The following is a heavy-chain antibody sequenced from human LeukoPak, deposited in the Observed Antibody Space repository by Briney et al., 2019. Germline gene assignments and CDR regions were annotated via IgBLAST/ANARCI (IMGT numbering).Heavy chain of an antibody. J-gene: IGHJ2*01. CDR1: GFTVSSNY. V-gene: IGHV3-53*01. CDR3: ARVRSYWYFDL. Sequence: GGSPRLSCAASGFTVSSNYMSWVRQAPGKGLEWVSVIYSGGSTYYADSVKGRFTISRDNSKNTLYLQMNSLRAEDTAVYYCARVRSYWYFDLWGRGTLVTVSS. CDR2: IYSGGST.